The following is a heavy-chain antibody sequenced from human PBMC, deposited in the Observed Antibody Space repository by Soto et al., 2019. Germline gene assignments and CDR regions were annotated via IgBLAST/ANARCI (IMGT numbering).Heavy chain of an antibody. Sequence: QVQLQQWGAGLLKPSETLSLTCAVYGGSFSGYYWTWIRQPPGTGLEWIGEINHSGSTNYNPFLKSRVTISVNTCKNQFSLKLTSVTAADTAVYYGARDKITGLFDYWGQGTLVTVSS. V-gene: IGHV4-34*01. CDR3: ARDKITGLFDY. J-gene: IGHJ4*02. D-gene: IGHD2-8*02. CDR1: GGSFSGYY. CDR2: INHSGST.